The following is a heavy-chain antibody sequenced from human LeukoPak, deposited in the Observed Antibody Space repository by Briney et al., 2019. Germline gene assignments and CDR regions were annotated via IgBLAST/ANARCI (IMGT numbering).Heavy chain of an antibody. J-gene: IGHJ3*01. D-gene: IGHD6-6*01. V-gene: IGHV3-9*01. Sequence: GGSLRLSCAASGFTFEDSGMHWVRQAPGKGLDWVSGTSWNGGSIGYADSVKGRFTISRDNAKNSLYLQINSLRAEDTAVYYCARSSYSSSSSVWGQGTMVTVSS. CDR2: TSWNGGSI. CDR1: GFTFEDSG. CDR3: ARSSYSSSSSV.